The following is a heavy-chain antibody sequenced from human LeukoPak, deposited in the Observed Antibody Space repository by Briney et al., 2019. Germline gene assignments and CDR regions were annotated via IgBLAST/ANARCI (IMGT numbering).Heavy chain of an antibody. D-gene: IGHD2-15*01. J-gene: IGHJ5*02. Sequence: SETLSLTCTVSGGSISSGSYYWSWIRQPAGKGLEWIGRIYTSGSTNYNPSLQSRVTISVDTAKNQFSLKVTSVTAADTAAYYCARDAHCTGVSCYSPYNWFDPWGQGTLVTVSS. V-gene: IGHV4-61*02. CDR2: IYTSGST. CDR1: GGSISSGSYY. CDR3: ARDAHCTGVSCYSPYNWFDP.